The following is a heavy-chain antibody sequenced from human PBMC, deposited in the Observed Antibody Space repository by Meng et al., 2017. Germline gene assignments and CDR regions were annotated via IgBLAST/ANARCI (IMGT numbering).Heavy chain of an antibody. CDR1: GFTCSDYY. D-gene: IGHD6-6*01. J-gene: IGHJ4*02. CDR2: ISSSSSNI. V-gene: IGHV3-11*01. CDR3: ARGGAARPPDY. Sequence: VGLVEAGGGVGEVGGSGRGACAASGFTCSDYYMSWIRQAPGKGLEWVSYISSSSSNIYYADSVKGRFTISRDNAKNSLYLPMNSLRAEDTAVYYCARGGAARPPDYWGQGTLVTVSS.